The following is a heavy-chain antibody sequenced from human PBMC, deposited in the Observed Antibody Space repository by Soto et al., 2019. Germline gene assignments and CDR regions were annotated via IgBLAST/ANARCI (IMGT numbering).Heavy chain of an antibody. D-gene: IGHD1-26*01. Sequence: QITLKESGPTLVKPTQTLTLTCTFSGFSLSTSGVGVGWIRQPPGKALEWLALIYWDDDKRYSPSLKSRLTITKDTSKNQVVLTMTNMDPVDTATYYCAHRGNIYSGSYGRYFDYWGQGTLVTVSS. V-gene: IGHV2-5*02. CDR3: AHRGNIYSGSYGRYFDY. CDR1: GFSLSTSGVG. CDR2: IYWDDDK. J-gene: IGHJ4*02.